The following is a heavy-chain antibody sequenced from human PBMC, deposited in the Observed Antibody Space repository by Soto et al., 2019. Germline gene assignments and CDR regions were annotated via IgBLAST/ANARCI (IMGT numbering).Heavy chain of an antibody. Sequence: EASVKVSCKASGYTFSRYGISWVRQAPGQGLEWMGWVSGYNGDTKYAQKVQGRVTMTIDTSTYTAYMELRSLTSDDTAKYYCAKNGQPPYYYYGMDVWGQGTTVTVSS. D-gene: IGHD2-8*01. V-gene: IGHV1-18*01. CDR2: VSGYNGDT. J-gene: IGHJ6*02. CDR1: GYTFSRYG. CDR3: AKNGQPPYYYYGMDV.